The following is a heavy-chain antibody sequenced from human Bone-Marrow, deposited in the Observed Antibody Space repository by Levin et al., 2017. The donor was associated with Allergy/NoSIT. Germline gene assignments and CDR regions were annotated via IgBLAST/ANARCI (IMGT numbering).Heavy chain of an antibody. CDR3: ASDQGSGSSWSYYFDY. CDR1: GGSISSPSYY. Sequence: PSETLSLTCSVSGGSISSPSYYWGWIRQPPGKGLEWIGTIYYSGSTYYNPSLKSRVTISVDTSKNQFSLKLSSVTAADTAVYYCASDQGSGSSWSYYFDYWGQGTLVTVSS. D-gene: IGHD6-13*01. J-gene: IGHJ4*02. CDR2: IYYSGST. V-gene: IGHV4-39*07.